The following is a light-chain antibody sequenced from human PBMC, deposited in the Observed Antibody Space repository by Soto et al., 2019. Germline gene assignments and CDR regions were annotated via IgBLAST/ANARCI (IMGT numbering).Light chain of an antibody. V-gene: IGKV3-15*01. CDR1: QSLIKN. CDR2: DAS. Sequence: VVRTESPSTLSVSPWYRATLSCRSSQSLIKNLAFYQQKPGQTPRLLIYDASTRATGVPGRFSGSGFGTDFTLTISSLQSEDFTVYYCHHYETFGQGTKVDIK. CDR3: HHYET. J-gene: IGKJ1*01.